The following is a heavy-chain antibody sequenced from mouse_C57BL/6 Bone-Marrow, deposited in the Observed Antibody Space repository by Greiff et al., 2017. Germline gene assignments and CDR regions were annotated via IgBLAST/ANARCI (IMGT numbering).Heavy chain of an antibody. J-gene: IGHJ2*01. CDR2: IYPGGGYT. Sequence: VQLQESGAELVRPGTSVKMSCKASGYTFTNYWIGWAKQRPGHGLEWIGDIYPGGGYTNYNEKFKGKATLTADKSSSTAYIQFSSLTSEDSAIYYCAREVDGYHYWGQGTTLTVSS. CDR3: AREVDGYHY. CDR1: GYTFTNYW. V-gene: IGHV1-63*01. D-gene: IGHD2-3*01.